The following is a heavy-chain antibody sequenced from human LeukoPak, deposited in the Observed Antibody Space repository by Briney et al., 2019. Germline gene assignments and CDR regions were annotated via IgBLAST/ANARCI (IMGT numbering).Heavy chain of an antibody. D-gene: IGHD3-10*01. CDR3: ARASGSHDY. CDR1: GFTFSTYG. CDR2: IWYDGGNK. Sequence: GGSLRLSCAASGFTFSTYGMLWVRQAPGKGLEWVAVIWYDGGNKYYADSVKSRYTISRDNSTNTPYLQMNSLRAEDTGVYYCARASGSHDYWGQGTLVTVSS. V-gene: IGHV3-33*01. J-gene: IGHJ4*02.